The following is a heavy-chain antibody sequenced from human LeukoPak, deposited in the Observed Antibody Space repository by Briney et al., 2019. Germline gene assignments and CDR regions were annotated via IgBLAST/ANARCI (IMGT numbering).Heavy chain of an antibody. CDR1: GGSISSYY. V-gene: IGHV4-59*01. D-gene: IGHD3-22*01. CDR2: IYYSGST. Sequence: PSETLSLTCTDSGGSISSYYWSWIRQPPGKGLEWIGYIYYSGSTNYNPSLKSRVTISVDTSKNQFSLKLSSVTAADTAVYYCARLKYYYDTSGSRAEYFQHWGQGTLVSASS. J-gene: IGHJ1*01. CDR3: ARLKYYYDTSGSRAEYFQH.